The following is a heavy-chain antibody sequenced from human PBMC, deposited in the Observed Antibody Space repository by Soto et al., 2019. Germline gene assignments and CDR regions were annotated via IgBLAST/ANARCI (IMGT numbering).Heavy chain of an antibody. CDR1: GFTFSSYA. CDR3: AKDRARYYYDSSGPVPFGY. CDR2: ISGSGGST. Sequence: EVQLLESGGGLVQPGGSLRLSCAASGFTFSSYAMSWVRQAPGKGLEWVSAISGSGGSTYYADSVKGRFTISRDNSKNTLYLQMNSLRAEDTAVYYCAKDRARYYYDSSGPVPFGYWGQGTLVTVSS. V-gene: IGHV3-23*01. D-gene: IGHD3-22*01. J-gene: IGHJ4*02.